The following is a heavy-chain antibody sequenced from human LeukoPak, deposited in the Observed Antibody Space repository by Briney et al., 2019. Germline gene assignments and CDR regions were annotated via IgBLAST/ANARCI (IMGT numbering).Heavy chain of an antibody. CDR3: ARGHPYYFYMDV. J-gene: IGHJ6*03. Sequence: GGSLRLSCAALGFGFSGYWMTWVRQAPGKGLEWVANIKQAGSEKYYVDSVKGRFTISRDNAKNSLYLEMNSLRAEDTAVYYCARGHPYYFYMDVWGKGTTVTVSS. CDR2: IKQAGSEK. V-gene: IGHV3-7*01. CDR1: GFGFSGYW.